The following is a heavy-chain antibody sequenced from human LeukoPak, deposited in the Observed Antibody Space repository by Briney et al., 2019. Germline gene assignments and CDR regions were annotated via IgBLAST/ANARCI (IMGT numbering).Heavy chain of an antibody. J-gene: IGHJ6*04. V-gene: IGHV3-74*01. CDR2: INSDGSST. CDR1: GFTFSSCW. D-gene: IGHD4-17*01. CDR3: ARVTVTSISAHYYGMDV. Sequence: PGGSLRLSCAASGFTFSSCWMHWVRQAPGKGLVWVSRINSDGSSTSYADSVKGRFTISRDNAKNTLYLQMNSLRAEDTAVYYCARVTVTSISAHYYGMDVWGKGTTVTVSS.